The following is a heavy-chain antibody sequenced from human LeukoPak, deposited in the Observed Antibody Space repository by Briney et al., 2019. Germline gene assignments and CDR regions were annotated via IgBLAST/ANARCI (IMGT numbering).Heavy chain of an antibody. CDR1: GYTFTGYY. Sequence: GASVKVSCKASGYTFTGYYMHWVRQAPGQGLEWMGWINPNSGGTNYAQKFQGRVTMTRDTSISTAYMELSRLRSDDTAVYYCARDQGGGDCYRRPGCAFDIWGQGTMVTVSS. CDR3: ARDQGGGDCYRRPGCAFDI. J-gene: IGHJ3*02. D-gene: IGHD2-21*02. V-gene: IGHV1-2*02. CDR2: INPNSGGT.